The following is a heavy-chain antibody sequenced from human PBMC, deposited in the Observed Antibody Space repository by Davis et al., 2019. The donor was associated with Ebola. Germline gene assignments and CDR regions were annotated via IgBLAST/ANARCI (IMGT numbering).Heavy chain of an antibody. CDR1: GGSFSSSY. J-gene: IGHJ6*02. V-gene: IGHV4-59*01. D-gene: IGHD6-19*01. CDR2: IYYSGST. Sequence: SETLSLTCAVYGGSFSSSYLSLIPQPPGKGLEWIGYIYYSGSTNYNPSLKSRVTISVDTSKNQFSLKLSSVTAADTAVYYCARDMGQQWLHGMDVWGQGTTVTVSS. CDR3: ARDMGQQWLHGMDV.